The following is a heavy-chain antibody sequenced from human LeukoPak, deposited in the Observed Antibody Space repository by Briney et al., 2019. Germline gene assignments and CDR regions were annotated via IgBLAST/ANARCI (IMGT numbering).Heavy chain of an antibody. V-gene: IGHV4-34*01. D-gene: IGHD2-15*01. CDR3: ARSSLGYCSGGSCPRRRYNWFDP. Sequence: PSETLSLTCAVYGGSFSGFFWSWIRQPPGKGLEWIGEINHSGSTNYNPSLKSRVTISVDTSKNQFSLKLSSVTAADTAVYYCARSSLGYCSGGSCPRRRYNWFDPWGQGTLVTVSS. CDR1: GGSFSGFF. CDR2: INHSGST. J-gene: IGHJ5*02.